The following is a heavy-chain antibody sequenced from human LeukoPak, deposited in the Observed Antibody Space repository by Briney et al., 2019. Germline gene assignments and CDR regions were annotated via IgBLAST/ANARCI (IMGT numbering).Heavy chain of an antibody. J-gene: IGHJ4*02. CDR1: GYTFTGYY. CDR3: ARGEYTYGYDY. Sequence: ASAKVSCKASGYTFTGYYMHWVRQAPGQGLEWMGWINPNSGGTNSAQKFQGRVTMTRDTSISTAYMELSRLTFDDTAVYYCARGEYTYGYDYWGQGTLVTVSS. V-gene: IGHV1-2*02. CDR2: INPNSGGT. D-gene: IGHD5-18*01.